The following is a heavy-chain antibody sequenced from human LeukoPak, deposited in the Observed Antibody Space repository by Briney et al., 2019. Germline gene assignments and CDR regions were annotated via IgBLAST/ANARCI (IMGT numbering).Heavy chain of an antibody. V-gene: IGHV4-31*11. CDR2: IFYSGST. Sequence: SETLSLTCGVSGGSIDITNYWSWVRQAPGKGLEWIGYIFYSGSTYYNPSLKSRITISVDTSKNQFSLKLSSVTAADTAVYYCARVIRGSGSEYFQHWGQGALVTVSS. CDR1: GGSIDITNY. CDR3: ARVIRGSGSEYFQH. J-gene: IGHJ1*01. D-gene: IGHD3-10*01.